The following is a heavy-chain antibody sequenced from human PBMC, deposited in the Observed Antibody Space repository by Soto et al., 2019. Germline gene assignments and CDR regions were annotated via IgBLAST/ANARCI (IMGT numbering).Heavy chain of an antibody. CDR2: ISAYNGNT. CDR1: GYPFTSYG. D-gene: IGHD3-22*01. Sequence: ASVKVSCKASGYPFTSYGISWVRQAPGQGLEWMGWISAYNGNTNYAQKLQGRVTMTTDTSTSTAYLELRSLRSDDTAVYYCARGRYYDSSGYYGPDAFDIWGQGTRVTVSS. J-gene: IGHJ3*02. CDR3: ARGRYYDSSGYYGPDAFDI. V-gene: IGHV1-18*01.